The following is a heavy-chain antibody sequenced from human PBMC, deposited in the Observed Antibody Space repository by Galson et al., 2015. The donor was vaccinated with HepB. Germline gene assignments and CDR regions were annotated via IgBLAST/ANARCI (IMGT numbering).Heavy chain of an antibody. CDR2: ISYDGINK. CDR3: ARDNDHSILKNNWFDP. D-gene: IGHD1-1*01. Sequence: SLRLSCAASGFTFNAYALHWARQAPGKGLEWVAVISYDGINKYHADSVKGRFTISRDNSKNTLYLQMKSLRTEDTAIYYCARDNDHSILKNNWFDPWGQGTLVTVAS. V-gene: IGHV3-30*04. CDR1: GFTFNAYA. J-gene: IGHJ5*02.